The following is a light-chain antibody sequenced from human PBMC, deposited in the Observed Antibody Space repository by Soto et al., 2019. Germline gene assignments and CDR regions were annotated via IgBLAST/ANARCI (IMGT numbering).Light chain of an antibody. CDR3: QHRSNWPA. Sequence: EIVLTQSPATMSLSPGERATLSCRTSQSVSRNLAWYQQKPGQAPRLLIYDASQRATGIAARFSGSGSGTDFTLTISRLEPEDFALYYCQHRSNWPAFGGGTNVEIK. J-gene: IGKJ4*01. V-gene: IGKV3-11*01. CDR2: DAS. CDR1: QSVSRN.